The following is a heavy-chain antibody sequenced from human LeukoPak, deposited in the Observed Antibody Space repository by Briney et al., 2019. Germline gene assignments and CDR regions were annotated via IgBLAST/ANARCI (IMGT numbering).Heavy chain of an antibody. V-gene: IGHV1-2*02. D-gene: IGHD2-2*01. CDR2: INPNSGGT. Sequence: VASVKVSCKASGYTFTGYYMHWVRQAPGQGLEWMGWINPNSGGTDYAQKFQGRVTMTRDTSISTAYMELSRLRSDDTAVYYCARAGSRIVVVPAAPYYYYYYMDVWGKGTTVTVSS. J-gene: IGHJ6*03. CDR3: ARAGSRIVVVPAAPYYYYYYMDV. CDR1: GYTFTGYY.